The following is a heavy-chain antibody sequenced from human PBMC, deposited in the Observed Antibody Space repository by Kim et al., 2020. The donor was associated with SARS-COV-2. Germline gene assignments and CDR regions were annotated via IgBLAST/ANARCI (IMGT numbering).Heavy chain of an antibody. CDR3: ARDSETGDLYFYYGMDV. J-gene: IGHJ6*02. V-gene: IGHV3-33*01. Sequence: GGSLRLSCAASGFTFSSYGIHWVHQAPGKGLEWVAVIWHDGSHKYYADSVKGRFTISRDNSKNTLFLQMDSLRAEDTAVYYCARDSETGDLYFYYGMDVWGQGTTVIVSS. CDR1: GFTFSSYG. D-gene: IGHD3-10*01. CDR2: IWHDGSHK.